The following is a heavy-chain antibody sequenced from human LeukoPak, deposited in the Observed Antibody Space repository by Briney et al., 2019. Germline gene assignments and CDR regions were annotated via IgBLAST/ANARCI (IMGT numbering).Heavy chain of an antibody. Sequence: SETLSLTCTVSGGSISSYYWSWIRQPPGKGLEWIGYIYYSGSTNYNPSLKSRVTISVDTSKNQFSLKLSSVTAADTAVYYCASTPKKLWFGELWAFDIWGQGTMVTVSS. CDR2: IYYSGST. J-gene: IGHJ3*02. D-gene: IGHD3-10*01. CDR1: GGSISSYY. V-gene: IGHV4-59*08. CDR3: ASTPKKLWFGELWAFDI.